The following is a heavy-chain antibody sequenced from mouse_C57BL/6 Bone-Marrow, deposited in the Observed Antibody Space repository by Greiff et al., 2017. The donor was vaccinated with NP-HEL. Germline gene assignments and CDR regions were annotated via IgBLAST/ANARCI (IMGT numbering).Heavy chain of an antibody. V-gene: IGHV1-76*01. J-gene: IGHJ3*01. CDR2: IYPGSGNT. D-gene: IGHD2-4*01. CDR3: TRDYDGSRAWFAY. Sequence: QVQLQQSGAELVRPGASVKLSCKASGYTFTDYYINWVKQRPGQGLEWIARIYPGSGNTYYNEKFKGKATLTAEKSSSTAYMQLSSLTSEDSAFYFFTRDYDGSRAWFAYWGQGTLVTVSA. CDR1: GYTFTDYY.